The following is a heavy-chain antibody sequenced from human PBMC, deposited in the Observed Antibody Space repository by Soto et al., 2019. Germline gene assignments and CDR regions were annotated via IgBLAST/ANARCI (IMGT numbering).Heavy chain of an antibody. CDR2: ISHSGTS. J-gene: IGHJ3*01. D-gene: IGHD1-20*01. Sequence: QVQLQESGPGLVKPSGTLPLTCAVSGGSISSTHWWTWVRQSPGKGLEYIGEISHSGTSNSNPSLKSRVTLSVDKSKNHFSLALTSVTAADTAVYYCARVVLSITRGAFDAWGQGTPVIVSS. CDR3: ARVVLSITRGAFDA. V-gene: IGHV4-4*02. CDR1: GGSISSTHW.